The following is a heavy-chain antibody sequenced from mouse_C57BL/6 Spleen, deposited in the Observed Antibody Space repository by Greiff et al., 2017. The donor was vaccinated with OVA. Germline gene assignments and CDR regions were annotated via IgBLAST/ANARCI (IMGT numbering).Heavy chain of an antibody. Sequence: EVQLQQSGPELVKPGASVKISCKASGYTFTDYYMNWVKQSHGKSLEWIGDINPNNGGTSYNQKFKGKATLTVDKSSSTAYMELRSLTSEDSAVYYCAREAQATGGDYWGQGTSVTVSS. V-gene: IGHV1-26*01. CDR3: AREAQATGGDY. D-gene: IGHD3-2*02. CDR1: GYTFTDYY. CDR2: INPNNGGT. J-gene: IGHJ4*01.